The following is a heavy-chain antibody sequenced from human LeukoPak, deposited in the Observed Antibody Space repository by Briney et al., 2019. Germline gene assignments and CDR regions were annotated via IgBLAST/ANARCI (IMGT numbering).Heavy chain of an antibody. CDR1: GGSISSSNSY. J-gene: IGHJ4*02. Sequence: ASETLSLTCTVSGGSISSSNSYWGWIRQPPGKGLEWVGSIFYSGSTFYNPSLKSRVTISVDTSKNQFSLRLSSVTAADTAVYYCARHLADDSSGYYKDYWGQGTLVTVSS. V-gene: IGHV4-39*01. CDR2: IFYSGST. CDR3: ARHLADDSSGYYKDY. D-gene: IGHD3-22*01.